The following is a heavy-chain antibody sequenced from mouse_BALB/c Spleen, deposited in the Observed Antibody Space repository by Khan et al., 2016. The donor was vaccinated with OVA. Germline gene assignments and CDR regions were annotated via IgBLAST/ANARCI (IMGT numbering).Heavy chain of an antibody. V-gene: IGHV1S136*01. CDR3: ARGNWQSYYFDY. D-gene: IGHD4-1*01. J-gene: IGHJ2*01. CDR1: GYRFTSYI. Sequence: VQLKQSGPELLKPGTSVKMSCKASGYRFTSYIIHWVKQKPGQGLEWIGYINPYNGATKYNEKFKGKATLTSDKSSNTAYMELSSLTSEDSAVYYCARGNWQSYYFDYWGQGTTLTVSS. CDR2: INPYNGAT.